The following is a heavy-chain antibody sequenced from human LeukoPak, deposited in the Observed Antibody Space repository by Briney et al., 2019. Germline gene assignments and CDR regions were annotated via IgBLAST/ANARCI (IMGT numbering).Heavy chain of an antibody. CDR3: AREDIAVAGTLEY. Sequence: PGGSLRLSCAASGFTFSTYSMNWVRQAPGKGLEWVSYISSSSSTIYYADSVKGRFTISRDNAKNSLYLQMNNLRAEDTAVYYCAREDIAVAGTLEYWGQGTLVTVSS. CDR1: GFTFSTYS. CDR2: ISSSSSTI. V-gene: IGHV3-48*01. J-gene: IGHJ4*02. D-gene: IGHD6-19*01.